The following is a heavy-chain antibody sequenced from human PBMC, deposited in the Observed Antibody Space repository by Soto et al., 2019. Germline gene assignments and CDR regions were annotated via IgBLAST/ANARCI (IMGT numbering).Heavy chain of an antibody. D-gene: IGHD4-17*01. CDR3: ARDPAPTVTTLGHGLDV. CDR1: GGSIRSQG. Sequence: QVQLMQSGPEVKTPGSSVKVSCRASGGSIRSQGISWVRQAPGQGLEWMGGIIPVFETANYAQKFQGRLTLTADESTNTVYMDLSSLTSEDTAVYYCARDPAPTVTTLGHGLDVWGQGTTVTVSS. V-gene: IGHV1-69*01. J-gene: IGHJ6*02. CDR2: IIPVFETA.